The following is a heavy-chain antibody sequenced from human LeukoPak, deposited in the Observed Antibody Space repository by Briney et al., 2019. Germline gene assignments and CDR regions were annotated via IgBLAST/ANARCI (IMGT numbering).Heavy chain of an antibody. D-gene: IGHD2-8*02. Sequence: GGSLRLSCAASGFTFSYYSMNWVRQAPGKGLEWVSSISSSSSYIHYADSVRGRFTISRDNSKSTLSLQMNSLRAEDTAIYYCATYRQVLLPFESWGQGTLVTVSS. J-gene: IGHJ4*02. CDR1: GFTFSYYS. CDR3: ATYRQVLLPFES. V-gene: IGHV3-21*04. CDR2: ISSSSSYI.